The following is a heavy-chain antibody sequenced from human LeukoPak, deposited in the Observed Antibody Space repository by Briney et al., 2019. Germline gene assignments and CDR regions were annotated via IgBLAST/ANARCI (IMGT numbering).Heavy chain of an antibody. Sequence: GGSLRLSCAASGFSFSTYAMSWVRQAPGKGLEWVSTISGRGGNTYYADSVRGRFTISRDNAKNSLYLQMNSLRAEDTAVYYCARVGSGWFAHPFDYWGQGTLVAVSS. CDR1: GFSFSTYA. CDR2: ISGRGGNT. V-gene: IGHV3-23*01. CDR3: ARVGSGWFAHPFDY. J-gene: IGHJ4*02. D-gene: IGHD6-19*01.